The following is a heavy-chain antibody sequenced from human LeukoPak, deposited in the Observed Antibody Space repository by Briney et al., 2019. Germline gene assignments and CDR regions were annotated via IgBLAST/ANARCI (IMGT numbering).Heavy chain of an antibody. Sequence: SETLSLTCTVSGGSIRSYYWSWIRQPAGKGLEWIGRIYTSGSTNYNPSLESRVTMSVDTSKNQFSLKLSSVTAADTAVYYCARISDCSSSSCPYYYYMDVWGKGTTATVSS. V-gene: IGHV4-4*07. J-gene: IGHJ6*03. D-gene: IGHD2-2*01. CDR3: ARISDCSSSSCPYYYYMDV. CDR2: IYTSGST. CDR1: GGSIRSYY.